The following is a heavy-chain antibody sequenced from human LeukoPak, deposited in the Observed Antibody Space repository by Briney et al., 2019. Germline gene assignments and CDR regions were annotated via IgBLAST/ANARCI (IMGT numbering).Heavy chain of an antibody. CDR3: ARGGSSWYARGYYYYGMDV. Sequence: ASVKVSCKASGYTFTSYYMHWVRQATGQGLEWMGWMNPNSGNTGYAQKFQGRVTMTRNTSISTAYMELSSLRSEDTAVYYCARGGSSWYARGYYYYGMDVWGQGTTVTVSS. D-gene: IGHD6-13*01. J-gene: IGHJ6*02. CDR1: GYTFTSYY. V-gene: IGHV1-8*02. CDR2: MNPNSGNT.